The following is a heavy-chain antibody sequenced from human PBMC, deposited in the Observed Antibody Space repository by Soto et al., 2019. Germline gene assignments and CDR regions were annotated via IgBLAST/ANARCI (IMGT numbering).Heavy chain of an antibody. J-gene: IGHJ6*02. CDR2: IIPIFGTA. CDR3: ARGVACSSTSCYYYYGMDV. Sequence: SVKVSCKASGGTFSSYAISWVRRAPGQGLEWMGGIIPIFGTANYAQKFQGRVTITADESTSTAYMELSSLRSEDTAVYYCARGVACSSTSCYYYYGMDVWGQGTTVTVSS. D-gene: IGHD2-2*01. CDR1: GGTFSSYA. V-gene: IGHV1-69*13.